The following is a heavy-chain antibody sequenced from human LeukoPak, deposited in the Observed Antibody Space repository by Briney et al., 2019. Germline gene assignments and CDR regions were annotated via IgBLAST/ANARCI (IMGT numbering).Heavy chain of an antibody. CDR1: EFTFSSHA. Sequence: GGSLRLSCAASEFTFSSHAMSWVRQAPGRGLEWVSSIDISGSNAYYADSVKGRFTISRDNSRNTLYLQMDSLRAEDSAIYYCAKELRPNDYWGQGTLVTVSS. J-gene: IGHJ4*02. D-gene: IGHD4-17*01. CDR3: AKELRPNDY. CDR2: IDISGSNA. V-gene: IGHV3-23*01.